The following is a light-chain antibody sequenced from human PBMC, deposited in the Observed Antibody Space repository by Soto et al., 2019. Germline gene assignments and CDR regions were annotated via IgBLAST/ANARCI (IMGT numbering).Light chain of an antibody. V-gene: IGKV1-13*02. CDR1: QGISSA. J-gene: IGKJ1*01. Sequence: IQLTQSPSSLPVSLGDRVTITCRASQGISSALSCYQQKPGKAPKLLIYDASSLESGVPSRFSGSGSGTEFTLTISGLQPGDSATYYCQQYNSYSPTFGQGTKVDI. CDR2: DAS. CDR3: QQYNSYSPT.